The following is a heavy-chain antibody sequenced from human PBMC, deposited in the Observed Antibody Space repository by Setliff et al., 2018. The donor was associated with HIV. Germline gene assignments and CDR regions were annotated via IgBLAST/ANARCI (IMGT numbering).Heavy chain of an antibody. Sequence: SETLSLTCAVYGGSFSGYYWSWIRQPPGKGLEWIGEINHSGSTNYNPSPKSRLTIIVDTSKNQFSLELNSVTAADTAVYYCGSIMVGGAMSYSYYYMDVWGKGTTVTVSS. D-gene: IGHD3-16*01. CDR1: GGSFSGYY. CDR3: GSIMVGGAMSYSYYYMDV. J-gene: IGHJ6*03. V-gene: IGHV4-34*01. CDR2: INHSGST.